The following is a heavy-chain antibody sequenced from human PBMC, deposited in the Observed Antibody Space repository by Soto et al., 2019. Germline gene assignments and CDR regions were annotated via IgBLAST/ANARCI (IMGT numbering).Heavy chain of an antibody. CDR3: AKDRRAGGNYGFYSDF. J-gene: IGHJ4*02. CDR2: SSATGAGT. Sequence: EVQLLESGGGLVQPGGSLRLSCAASGFTFSSYGMPWVRQAPGKGLEWVSFSSATGAGTYYADSVKCRFTISRDNSKNTLYLQMTSLRADDTAVYYCAKDRRAGGNYGFYSDFWGQGALVIVSS. CDR1: GFTFSSYG. D-gene: IGHD1-26*01. V-gene: IGHV3-23*01.